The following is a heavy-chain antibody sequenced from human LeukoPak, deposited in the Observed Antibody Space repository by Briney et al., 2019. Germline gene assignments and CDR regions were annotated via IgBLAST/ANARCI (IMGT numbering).Heavy chain of an antibody. Sequence: SETLSLTCTVSGGSISSSSYYWGWIRQPPGKGLEWFGSVYYSGSTYYNPSLKSRVTISVDTSKNQFSLKLSSVTAADTAVYYCARHGPDIVVVPAASNWFDPWGQGTLVTVSS. V-gene: IGHV4-39*01. CDR1: GGSISSSSYY. CDR3: ARHGPDIVVVPAASNWFDP. J-gene: IGHJ5*02. D-gene: IGHD2-2*01. CDR2: VYYSGST.